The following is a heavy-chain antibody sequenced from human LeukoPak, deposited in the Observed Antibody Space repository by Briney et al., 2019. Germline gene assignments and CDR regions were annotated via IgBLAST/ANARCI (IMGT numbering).Heavy chain of an antibody. CDR1: GGSVSGYY. CDR2: INHSGST. D-gene: IGHD3/OR15-3a*01. V-gene: IGHV4-34*01. Sequence: SETLSLTCAGYGGSVSGYYWGWIRQPPGKGREWRGEINHSGSTNYNPSLKSRVTISVDTSKNEFSLKRSSVTAADTAVYYCAAPELYAFWTGYFRGPFDYWGQGTLVTVSS. CDR3: AAPELYAFWTGYFRGPFDY. J-gene: IGHJ4*02.